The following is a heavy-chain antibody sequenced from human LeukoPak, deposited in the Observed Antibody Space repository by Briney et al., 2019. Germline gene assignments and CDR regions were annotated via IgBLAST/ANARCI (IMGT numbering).Heavy chain of an antibody. V-gene: IGHV1-24*01. J-gene: IGHJ6*03. CDR1: RYTLSELS. Sequence: ASVKVSCKVSRYTLSELSMHSVREAPGKGGEWMGGFEPVAGETMDAQKFPGRVTMSQDTYTDTTYMELSSLRSKDTAVYYCATGMATWLPRYYYYYMDVWGKGTTVTVPS. CDR2: FEPVAGET. CDR3: ATGMATWLPRYYYYYMDV. D-gene: IGHD5-12*01.